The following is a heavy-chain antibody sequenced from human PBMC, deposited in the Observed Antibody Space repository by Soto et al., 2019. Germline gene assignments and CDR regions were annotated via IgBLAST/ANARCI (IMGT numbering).Heavy chain of an antibody. Sequence: AGGSLRLSCAASGFTFSSYAMSWVRQAPGKGLEWVSAISGSGGSTYYADSVKGRFTISRDNSKNTLYLQMNSLRAEDTAVYYCAKNTVPEIFGVVTINPNWFDPWGQGTLVTVSS. J-gene: IGHJ5*02. D-gene: IGHD3-3*01. CDR2: ISGSGGST. CDR1: GFTFSSYA. CDR3: AKNTVPEIFGVVTINPNWFDP. V-gene: IGHV3-23*01.